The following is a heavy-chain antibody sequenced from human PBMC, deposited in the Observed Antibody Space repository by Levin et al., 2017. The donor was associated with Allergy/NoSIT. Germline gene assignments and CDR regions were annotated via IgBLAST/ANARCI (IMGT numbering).Heavy chain of an antibody. CDR3: ARRGNQMPHDAFDL. J-gene: IGHJ3*01. D-gene: IGHD1-14*01. CDR2: IYNSGST. V-gene: IGHV4-39*01. CDR1: GGSIDSSGYY. Sequence: PSETLSLTCTVSGGSIDSSGYYWVWIRQSAGKGLEWIGSIYNSGSTYYNPSLKSRVIISLDKSKNQFSLKVSSVTGADTAVYLCARRGNQMPHDAFDLWGQGTLVTVSS.